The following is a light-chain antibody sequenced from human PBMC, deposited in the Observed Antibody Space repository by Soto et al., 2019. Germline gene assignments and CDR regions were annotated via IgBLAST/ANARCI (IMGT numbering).Light chain of an antibody. Sequence: DIQMTQSPSSLSASVGDRVTITCRASQSISSYLNWYQQKPGKAPKLLIYAASSLQSGVPSRFSGSGSGTDFTLTISSLQPEDFATYYCQQSWTFGPGTKVDI. CDR1: QSISSY. CDR2: AAS. J-gene: IGKJ3*01. V-gene: IGKV1-39*01. CDR3: QQSWT.